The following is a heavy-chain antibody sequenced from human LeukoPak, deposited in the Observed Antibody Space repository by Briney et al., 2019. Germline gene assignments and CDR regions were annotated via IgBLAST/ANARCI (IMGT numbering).Heavy chain of an antibody. D-gene: IGHD4-23*01. CDR3: ARSEKGGLTVVTLFDY. J-gene: IGHJ4*02. CDR1: GFTFSSYG. V-gene: IGHV3-23*01. CDR2: ISGST. Sequence: GGSLRLSCAASGFTFSSYGMHWVRQAPGKGLEWVSAISGSTYYADSVKGRFTISRDNSKNTLYLQMDSLRAEDTAVYYCARSEKGGLTVVTLFDYWGQGTLVTVSS.